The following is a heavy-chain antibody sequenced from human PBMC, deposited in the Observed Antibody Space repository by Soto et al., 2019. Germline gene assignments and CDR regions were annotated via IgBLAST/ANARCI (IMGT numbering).Heavy chain of an antibody. J-gene: IGHJ4*02. Sequence: PSETLSLTCTASGGSISSDYWCWIRQPPEKGQERIGYIYYSGSTNYNPSLKSRVTISVDTSKNQFSLKLSSVTAADTAVYYCARGVDYYDSSGYYGSYFDYWGQGTLVTVSS. CDR1: GGSISSDY. D-gene: IGHD3-22*01. CDR3: ARGVDYYDSSGYYGSYFDY. CDR2: IYYSGST. V-gene: IGHV4-59*12.